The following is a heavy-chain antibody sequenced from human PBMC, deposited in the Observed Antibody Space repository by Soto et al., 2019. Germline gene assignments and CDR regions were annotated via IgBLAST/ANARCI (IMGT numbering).Heavy chain of an antibody. CDR1: GFTFSSYA. V-gene: IGHV3-23*01. Sequence: EVQLLESGGGLVQPGGSLRLSGAASGFTFSSYAMSWVRQAPGKGLEWVSAISGSGGSTYYADSVKGRFTISRDNSKNTLYLQMNSLRAEDTAVYYCAKDPGYSSSWPKFDYWGQGTLVTVSS. CDR2: ISGSGGST. D-gene: IGHD6-13*01. CDR3: AKDPGYSSSWPKFDY. J-gene: IGHJ4*02.